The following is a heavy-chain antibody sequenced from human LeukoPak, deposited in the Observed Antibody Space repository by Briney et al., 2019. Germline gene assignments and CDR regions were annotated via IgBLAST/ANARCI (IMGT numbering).Heavy chain of an antibody. CDR2: IYYSGST. V-gene: IGHV4-39*01. J-gene: IGHJ5*02. CDR3: AGTLVGAETRWFDP. Sequence: PSETLSLTCTVSGGSINSSSYYWGWIRQPPGKGLEWIGSIYYSGSTYYHPSLKSRVTISVDTSKNQFSLRLSSVTAADTAVYYCAGTLVGAETRWFDPWGQGTLVTVSS. CDR1: GGSINSSSYY. D-gene: IGHD1-26*01.